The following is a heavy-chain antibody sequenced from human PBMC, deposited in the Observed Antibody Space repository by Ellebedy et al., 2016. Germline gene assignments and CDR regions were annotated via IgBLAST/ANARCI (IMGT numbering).Heavy chain of an antibody. CDR1: GFTFDDYT. J-gene: IGHJ4*02. D-gene: IGHD1-26*01. CDR2: ISWDGGST. Sequence: GESLKISXAASGFTFDDYTMHWVRQAPGKGLEWVSLISWDGGSTYYADSVKGRFTISRDIARNSLYLQMKSLRDEDTAVYYCARGYLENSFDYWGQGTLVTVSS. CDR3: ARGYLENSFDY. V-gene: IGHV3-43*01.